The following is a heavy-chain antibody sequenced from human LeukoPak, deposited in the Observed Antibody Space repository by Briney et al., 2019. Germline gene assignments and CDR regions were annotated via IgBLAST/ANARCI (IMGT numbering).Heavy chain of an antibody. J-gene: IGHJ4*02. V-gene: IGHV4-4*02. CDR3: AIMGVRAGRGRWTFDY. D-gene: IGHD3-10*01. CDR2: IYHSGST. CDR1: GGSISSSNW. Sequence: PSETLSLTCAVSGGSISSSNWWSWVRQPPGKGLEWIGEIYHSGSTNYNPSLKSRVTISVDKSKNQFSLKLSSVTAADTAVYYCAIMGVRAGRGRWTFDYWGQGTLVTVSS.